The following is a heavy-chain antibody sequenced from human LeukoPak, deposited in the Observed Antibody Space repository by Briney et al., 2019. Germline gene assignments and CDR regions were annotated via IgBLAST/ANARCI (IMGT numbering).Heavy chain of an antibody. CDR3: ARVYYYYNYMDV. Sequence: SETLSLTCTVSGGSISSYYWSWIRQPPGKGLEWIGYIYYSGSTNYNPSLKSRVTISVDTSKNQFSLKLSSVTAADTAVYYCARVYYYYNYMDVWGKGTTVTVSS. CDR2: IYYSGST. CDR1: GGSISSYY. J-gene: IGHJ6*03. V-gene: IGHV4-59*01.